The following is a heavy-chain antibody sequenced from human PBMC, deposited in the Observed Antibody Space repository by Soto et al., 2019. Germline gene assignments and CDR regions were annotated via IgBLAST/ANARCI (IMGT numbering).Heavy chain of an antibody. D-gene: IGHD3-3*01. CDR2: INHSGST. CDR3: ARASYDFWSGYFFCYYYGMDV. V-gene: IGHV4-34*01. CDR1: GGSFSGYY. J-gene: IGHJ6*02. Sequence: SETLSLTCAVYGGSFSGYYWSWIRQPPGKGLEWIGEINHSGSTNYNPSLKSRVTISVDTSKNQFSLKLSSVTAADTAVYYCARASYDFWSGYFFCYYYGMDVWGQGTTVTVSS.